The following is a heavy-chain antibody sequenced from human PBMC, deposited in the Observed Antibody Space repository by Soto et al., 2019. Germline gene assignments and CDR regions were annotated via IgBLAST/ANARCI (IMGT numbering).Heavy chain of an antibody. CDR2: IYYSGSA. V-gene: IGHV4-39*07. CDR1: CGSISSGDYY. J-gene: IGHJ4*02. D-gene: IGHD3-22*01. CDR3: ARPRSSGYAGEFDY. Sequence: SETLSLTCTVSCGSISSGDYYWGWIRQPPGKGLERIGNIYYSGSASYNPSLKSRVTISVDTSKNQFSLMLTAVTAADTAVYYCARPRSSGYAGEFDYWGQGTLVTVSS.